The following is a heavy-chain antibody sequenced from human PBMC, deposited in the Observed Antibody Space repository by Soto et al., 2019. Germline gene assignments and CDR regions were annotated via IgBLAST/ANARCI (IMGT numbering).Heavy chain of an antibody. Sequence: EVQLVEAGGGLVRPGESLRLSCAASGFTFTSAWSNWVRQAPGKGLEWAGRIKSKTDGGTVDYGAPVKGRFTISRDDSKNTSYLKMNSLRNEDTAVYYCNTAARGGRYCSNYWGHGPLVTVS. V-gene: IGHV3-15*07. J-gene: IGHJ4*01. CDR1: GFTFTSAW. CDR2: IKSKTDGGTV. CDR3: NTAARGGRYCSNY. D-gene: IGHD1-26*01.